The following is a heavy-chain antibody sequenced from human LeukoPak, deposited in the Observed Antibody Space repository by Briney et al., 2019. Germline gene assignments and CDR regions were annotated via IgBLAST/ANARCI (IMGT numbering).Heavy chain of an antibody. D-gene: IGHD3-10*01. V-gene: IGHV4-4*02. J-gene: IGHJ4*02. CDR2: IYHSGST. CDR3: ARSPLWFGEYYFDY. CDR1: GGSISSSNW. Sequence: SETLSLTCAVSGGSISSSNWWSWVRQPPGKGLEWIGEIYHSGSTDYNPSLKSRVTISVDKSKNQFSLKLSSVTAADTAVYYCARSPLWFGEYYFDYWGQGTLVTVSS.